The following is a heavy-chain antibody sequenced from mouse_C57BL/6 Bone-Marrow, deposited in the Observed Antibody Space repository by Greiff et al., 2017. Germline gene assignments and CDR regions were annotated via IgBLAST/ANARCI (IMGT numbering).Heavy chain of an antibody. V-gene: IGHV1-63*01. Sequence: GGGYTNYNEKFKGKATLTADKSSSTAYMQFSSLTSEDSAIYYCAREGGWLPYWYFDVWGTGTTVTVAS. D-gene: IGHD2-3*01. J-gene: IGHJ1*03. CDR2: GGGYT. CDR3: AREGGWLPYWYFDV.